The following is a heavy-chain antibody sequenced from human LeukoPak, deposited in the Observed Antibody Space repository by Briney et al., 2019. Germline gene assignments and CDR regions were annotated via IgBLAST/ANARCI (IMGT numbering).Heavy chain of an antibody. Sequence: GGSLRLSCAASGFTFSTYVMSWVRQAPGKGLEWVAVISYDGSNKYYADSVKGRFTISRDNSKNTLYLQMNSLRAEDTAVYYCAKPNGVTVVKRVYFDYWGQGTLVTVSS. D-gene: IGHD4-23*01. CDR3: AKPNGVTVVKRVYFDY. V-gene: IGHV3-30*18. CDR1: GFTFSTYV. J-gene: IGHJ4*02. CDR2: ISYDGSNK.